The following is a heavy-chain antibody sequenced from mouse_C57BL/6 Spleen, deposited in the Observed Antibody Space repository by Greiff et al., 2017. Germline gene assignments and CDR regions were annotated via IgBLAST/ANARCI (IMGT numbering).Heavy chain of an antibody. CDR3: ARWVTTVDYWYFDV. J-gene: IGHJ1*03. D-gene: IGHD1-1*01. V-gene: IGHV1-9*01. CDR2: ILPGSGST. Sequence: VKVVESGAELMKPGASVKLSCKATGYTFTGYWIEWVKQRPGHGLEWIGEILPGSGSTNYNEKFKGKATFTADTSSNTAYMQLSSLTTEDSAIYYCARWVTTVDYWYFDVWGTGTTVTVSS. CDR1: GYTFTGYW.